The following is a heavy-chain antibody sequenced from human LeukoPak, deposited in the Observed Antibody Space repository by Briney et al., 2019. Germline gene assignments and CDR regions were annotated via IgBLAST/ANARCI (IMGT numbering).Heavy chain of an antibody. J-gene: IGHJ4*02. Sequence: SETLSLTCTVSGGSISSYYWSWIRQPPGKGLEWIGYIYYSGSTNYNPSLKSRVTISVDTSKNQFSLQLNSVTPEDTAVYYCTRNFDFWGQGTLVTVSS. CDR3: TRNFDF. V-gene: IGHV4-59*12. CDR2: IYYSGST. CDR1: GGSISSYY.